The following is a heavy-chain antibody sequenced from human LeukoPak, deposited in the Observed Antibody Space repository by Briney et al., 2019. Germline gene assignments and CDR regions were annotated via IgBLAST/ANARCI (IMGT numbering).Heavy chain of an antibody. V-gene: IGHV4-39*01. Sequence: PSETLSLTCTVSGGSISSSSYYWGWIRQPPGKGLEWIGSIYYSGSTYYNPSLKSRVTISVDTSKNQFSLKLSSVTAADTAVYYCARQRANLGRSDPWGQGTLVTVSS. CDR3: ARQRANLGRSDP. D-gene: IGHD3-16*01. CDR1: GGSISSSSYY. J-gene: IGHJ5*02. CDR2: IYYSGST.